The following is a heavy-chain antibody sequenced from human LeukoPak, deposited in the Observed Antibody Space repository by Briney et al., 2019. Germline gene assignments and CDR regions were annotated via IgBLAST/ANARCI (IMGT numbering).Heavy chain of an antibody. V-gene: IGHV3-48*01. D-gene: IGHD1-26*01. CDR2: ISTSINTI. CDR1: GFTFSSYS. Sequence: GGSLRLSCAASGFTFSSYSMNWVRQAPGKGLEWVSYISTSINTIYYADSVKGRFTISRDNAKNTLYLQMNSLRAEDTAVYYCAKGHVRVLGRDPYFFDYWGQGTLVTVSS. CDR3: AKGHVRVLGRDPYFFDY. J-gene: IGHJ4*02.